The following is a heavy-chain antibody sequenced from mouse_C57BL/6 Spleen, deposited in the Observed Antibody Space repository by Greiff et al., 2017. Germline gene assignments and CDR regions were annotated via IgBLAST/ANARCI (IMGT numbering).Heavy chain of an antibody. CDR1: GYTFTNSW. D-gene: IGHD3-1*01. Sequence: EVQLQQSGPVLVKPGASVKMSCKASGYTFTNSWMNWVKQSPGKSLEWIGGIYPCNGGTIYNQKFKGNATLTVDKSSSTAYMELNSLTSEDSAVYFCARLGYSICFAYWGQGTLLTVSA. J-gene: IGHJ3*01. CDR2: IYPCNGGT. CDR3: ARLGYSICFAY. V-gene: IGHV1-19*01.